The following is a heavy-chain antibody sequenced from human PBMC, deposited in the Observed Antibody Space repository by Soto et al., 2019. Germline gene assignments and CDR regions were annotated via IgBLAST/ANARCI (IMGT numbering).Heavy chain of an antibody. J-gene: IGHJ5*02. CDR3: ARVPSP. CDR2: IYHSGST. V-gene: IGHV4-30-2*01. CDR1: GDSISSGGYS. Sequence: QLQLKESGSGLVKPSQTMSLTCAVSGDSISSGGYSWSWIRQPPGKGLEWIGYIYHSGSTYYNPSLKSRVTISADRSKNQFSLKLSSVTAADTAVYYCARVPSPWGQGTLVTVSS.